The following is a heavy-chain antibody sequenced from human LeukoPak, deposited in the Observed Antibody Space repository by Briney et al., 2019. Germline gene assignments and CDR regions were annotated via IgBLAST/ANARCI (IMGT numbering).Heavy chain of an antibody. CDR2: ISGSGGST. CDR1: RFTLSSYA. Sequence: GGSLRLSCAPSRFTLSSYAMSWVRQAPGNGLEWVSAISGSGGSTYYADSVKGRFTISRDNSKNTLYLQMNSLRAEDTAVYYCANLNYGVVRADMIWFDPWGQGTLVTVSS. CDR3: ANLNYGVVRADMIWFDP. D-gene: IGHD2-2*01. V-gene: IGHV3-23*01. J-gene: IGHJ5*02.